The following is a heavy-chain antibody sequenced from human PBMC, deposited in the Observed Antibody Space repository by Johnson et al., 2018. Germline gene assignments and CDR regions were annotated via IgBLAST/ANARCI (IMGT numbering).Heavy chain of an antibody. D-gene: IGHD2-21*02. CDR2: ISSSSGSK. Sequence: VQLVESGGGLVQSGGSLRLSCAASGFTFRSYSMNWVRQAPGKGLEWISYISSSSGSKYYADSVKGRFTISRDNAKNSLYLQMNSLRAEDTAVYHCATSHDYAFDFWGQGTMVTVSS. CDR3: ATSHDYAFDF. J-gene: IGHJ3*01. CDR1: GFTFRSYS. V-gene: IGHV3-48*01.